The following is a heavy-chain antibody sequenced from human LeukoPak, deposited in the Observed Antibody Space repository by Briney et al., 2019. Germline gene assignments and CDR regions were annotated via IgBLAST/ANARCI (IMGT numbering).Heavy chain of an antibody. CDR3: ARAVTGDGYNSDAFDI. Sequence: ASVKVSCKASGYTFTSYDINWVRQATGQGLEWMGWMSPNSGNAGYAQKFQGRVTMTRNTSISTAYMELSSLRSEDTAVYYCARAVTGDGYNSDAFDIWGQGTMVTVSS. D-gene: IGHD5-24*01. V-gene: IGHV1-8*01. CDR1: GYTFTSYD. J-gene: IGHJ3*02. CDR2: MSPNSGNA.